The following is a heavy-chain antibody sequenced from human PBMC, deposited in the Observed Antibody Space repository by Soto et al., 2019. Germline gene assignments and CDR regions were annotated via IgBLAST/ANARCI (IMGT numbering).Heavy chain of an antibody. J-gene: IGHJ4*02. D-gene: IGHD2-15*01. CDR2: LGGSGALT. V-gene: IGHV3-23*01. CDR3: AKEKGYCSGGSCSTGLLVDY. CDR1: GFTFGTYA. Sequence: GGSLRLSCAASGFTFGTYAMSWVRQAPGKGLEWVSGLGGSGALTYYANSVKGQFTISRDNSKNTLYLQMNSLRAEDTAVYYCAKEKGYCSGGSCSTGLLVDYWGQGTLVTVSS.